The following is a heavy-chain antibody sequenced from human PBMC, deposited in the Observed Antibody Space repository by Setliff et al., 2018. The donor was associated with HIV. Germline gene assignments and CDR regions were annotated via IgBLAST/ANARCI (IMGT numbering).Heavy chain of an antibody. D-gene: IGHD3-10*01. V-gene: IGHV1-8*02. CDR1: GYTFTNYD. J-gene: IGHJ6*02. CDR2: MNPNSGRA. Sequence: ASVKVSCKASGYTFTNYDINWVRQSPGQGLEWLGWMNPNSGRAGSAQMFQGRVTMTTDTSTTTAFMELRSLKADDTAIYYCSRSGVPPYYYYGMDVWGQGTTVTVSS. CDR3: SRSGVPPYYYYGMDV.